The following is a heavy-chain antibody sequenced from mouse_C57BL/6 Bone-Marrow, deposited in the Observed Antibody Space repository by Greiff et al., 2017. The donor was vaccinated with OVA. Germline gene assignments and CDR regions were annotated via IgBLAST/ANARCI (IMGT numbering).Heavy chain of an antibody. CDR2: IYPSSGNT. Sequence: QVQLQQSGAELARPGASVKLSCKASGYTFTSYGISWVKQRTGQGLEWIGEIYPSSGNTYYNEKFKGKATLTADKSSSTAYMELRSLTSEDSAVYYCAKSVEDYYYEVGYGGQGTSVTVAS. J-gene: IGHJ4*01. V-gene: IGHV1-81*01. CDR3: AKSVEDYYYEVGY. CDR1: GYTFTSYG.